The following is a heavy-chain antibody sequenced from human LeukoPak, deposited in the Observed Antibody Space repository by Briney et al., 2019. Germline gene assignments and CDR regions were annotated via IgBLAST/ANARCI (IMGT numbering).Heavy chain of an antibody. V-gene: IGHV3-7*01. CDR2: IKQDGSVK. J-gene: IGHJ4*02. CDR1: GFTLSSNW. CDR3: ARWGQTSGYYYVDN. Sequence: GGSLRLSCGASGFTLSSNWMTWVRQAPGRGLEWVASIKQDGSVKYYVDSVKGRFTISRDNARNSLSLQMDSLGVEDTAVYFCARWGQTSGYYYVDNWGQGTLVTVSS. D-gene: IGHD5-12*01.